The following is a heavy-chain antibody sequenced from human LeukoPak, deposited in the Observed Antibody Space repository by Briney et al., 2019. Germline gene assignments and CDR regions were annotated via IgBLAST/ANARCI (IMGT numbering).Heavy chain of an antibody. V-gene: IGHV3-23*01. D-gene: IGHD2-15*01. Sequence: PGGSLRLSCAASGFTFSSYAMSWVRQAPGKGLEWVSAISGSGGSTYYADSVKGRFTISRDNSKNALYLQMNSLRAEDTAVYYCAKSQRIIVDYFDYWGQGTLVTVSS. CDR2: ISGSGGST. CDR1: GFTFSSYA. J-gene: IGHJ4*02. CDR3: AKSQRIIVDYFDY.